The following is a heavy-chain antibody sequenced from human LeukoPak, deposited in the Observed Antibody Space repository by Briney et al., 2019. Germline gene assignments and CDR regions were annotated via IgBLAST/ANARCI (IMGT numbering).Heavy chain of an antibody. J-gene: IGHJ6*02. CDR1: GGTFSSYA. D-gene: IGHD6-6*01. CDR3: ARGYSCSPRTGYGMDV. CDR2: IIPIFGTA. Sequence: SVKVSCKASGGTFSSYAISWVRQAPGQGLEWMGGIIPIFGTAIYAQKFQGRVTITADESTSTAYMELSSLRSEDTAVYYCARGYSCSPRTGYGMDVWGQGTTVTVSS. V-gene: IGHV1-69*13.